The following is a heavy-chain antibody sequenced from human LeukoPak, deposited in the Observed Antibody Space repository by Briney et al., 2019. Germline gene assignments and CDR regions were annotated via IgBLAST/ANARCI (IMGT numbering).Heavy chain of an antibody. CDR2: IRGTGGGGET. J-gene: IGHJ5*01. CDR1: GFTFNIYA. CDR3: AKGDWFDS. V-gene: IGHV3-23*01. Sequence: GGSLRLSCAASGFTFNIYAMTWARQAAGKGLEWVSAIRGTGGGGETFYADPVKGRFTISRDDSNNTVCLQMSGLRAEDTAVYYCAKGDWFDSWGPGTLVTVSS.